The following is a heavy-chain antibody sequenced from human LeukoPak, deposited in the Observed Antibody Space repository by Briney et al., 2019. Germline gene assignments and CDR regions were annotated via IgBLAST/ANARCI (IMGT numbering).Heavy chain of an antibody. V-gene: IGHV3-30-3*01. D-gene: IGHD1-26*01. J-gene: IGHJ4*02. CDR1: GFTSSAYA. CDR2: ISYDGSDT. CDR3: ARAYSGSYRYDY. Sequence: GGSLRLSCAASGFTSSAYAMHWVRQAPGKGLEWVALISYDGSDTYFADSVKGRFTISRDNSKNTLYLQMNSLRAEDTAVYYCARAYSGSYRYDYWGQGTLVTVSS.